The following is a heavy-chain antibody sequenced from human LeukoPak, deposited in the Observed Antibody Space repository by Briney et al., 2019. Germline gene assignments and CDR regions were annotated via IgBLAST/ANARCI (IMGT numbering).Heavy chain of an antibody. CDR2: INPNNGGT. J-gene: IGHJ4*02. D-gene: IGHD6-13*01. CDR3: ARMPGIAAAGLDY. V-gene: IGHV1-2*02. Sequence: GASVKVSCKASGYTFTYYYIHWVRQAPGQGLEWMGWINPNNGGTNYAQKFQGRVTMTRDTSISTAYMELSRLRSDDTAVYYCARMPGIAAAGLDYWGQGTLVTVSS. CDR1: GYTFTYYY.